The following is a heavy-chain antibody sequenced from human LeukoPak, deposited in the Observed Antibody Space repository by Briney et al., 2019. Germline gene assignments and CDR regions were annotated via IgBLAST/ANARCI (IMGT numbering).Heavy chain of an antibody. V-gene: IGHV4-34*01. Sequence: SETLSLTCAVYGGSFSGYYWSWIRQPPGKGLEWIGEINHSGSTNYNPSFKSRVTISVDTSKNQFSLKLSSVTAADTAVYYCARGSGWLQLNYYGMDVWGQGTTVTVSS. CDR3: ARGSGWLQLNYYGMDV. D-gene: IGHD5-12*01. J-gene: IGHJ6*02. CDR1: GGSFSGYY. CDR2: INHSGST.